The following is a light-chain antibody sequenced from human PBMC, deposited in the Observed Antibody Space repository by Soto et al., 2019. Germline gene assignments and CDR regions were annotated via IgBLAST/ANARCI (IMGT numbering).Light chain of an antibody. V-gene: IGLV1-40*01. CDR1: SSNIGAGYD. J-gene: IGLJ1*01. CDR2: GNS. CDR3: QSYDSSLSGAYV. Sequence: QSVLTQPPSESGAPGQRVTISCTGSSSNIGAGYDVHWYQQLPGTAPKLLIYGNSNRPSGVPDRFSGSKSGTSASLAITGLQAEDEADYYCQSYDSSLSGAYVFGTGTKVTVL.